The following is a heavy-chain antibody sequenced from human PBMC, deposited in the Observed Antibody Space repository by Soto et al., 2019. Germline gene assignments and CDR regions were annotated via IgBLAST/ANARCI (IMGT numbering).Heavy chain of an antibody. Sequence: ASVKVSCKASGYTFTSYYMHWVRQAPGQGLEWMGIINPSGGSTSYAQKFQGRVTMTRDTSTSTVYMELSSLRSEDTAVYYCARAIVEGYCGGDCYVDYWGQGTLVTV. CDR3: ARAIVEGYCGGDCYVDY. V-gene: IGHV1-46*01. D-gene: IGHD2-21*02. CDR2: INPSGGST. CDR1: GYTFTSYY. J-gene: IGHJ4*02.